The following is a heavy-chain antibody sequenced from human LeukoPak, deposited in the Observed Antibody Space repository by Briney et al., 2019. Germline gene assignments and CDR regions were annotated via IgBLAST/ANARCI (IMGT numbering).Heavy chain of an antibody. D-gene: IGHD3-10*01. CDR1: GFTFTSSA. CDR2: IVVGSGNT. Sequence: ASVKVSCKASGFTFTSSAMQWVRQARGQRLEWIGWIVVGSGNTNYAQKFQERVTITRDMSTSTAYMELSSLRSGDTAVYYCAPLMVRGSPSDYWGQGTLVTVSS. CDR3: APLMVRGSPSDY. J-gene: IGHJ4*02. V-gene: IGHV1-58*02.